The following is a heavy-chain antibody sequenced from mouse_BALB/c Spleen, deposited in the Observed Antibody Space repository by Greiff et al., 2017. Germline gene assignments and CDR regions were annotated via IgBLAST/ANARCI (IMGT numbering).Heavy chain of an antibody. CDR3: ARSRGNYLMDY. V-gene: IGHV1S137*01. J-gene: IGHJ4*01. CDR1: GYTFTDYA. Sequence: QVQLKQSGAELVRPGVSVKISCKGSGYTFTDYAMHWVKQSHAKSLEWIGVISTYYGDASYNQKFKGKATMTVDKSSSTAYMELARLTSEDSAIYYCARSRGNYLMDYWGQGTSVTVSS. CDR2: ISTYYGDA. D-gene: IGHD2-1*01.